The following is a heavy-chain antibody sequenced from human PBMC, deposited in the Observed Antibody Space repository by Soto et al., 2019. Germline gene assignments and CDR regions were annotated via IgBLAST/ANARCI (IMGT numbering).Heavy chain of an antibody. J-gene: IGHJ4*02. CDR2: IIPIFGTA. V-gene: IGHV1-69*13. D-gene: IGHD3-22*01. CDR3: ARDEMDVYDSSGYYAY. CDR1: GGTFSSYA. Sequence: ASVKVSCKASGGTFSSYAISWVRQAPGQGLEWMGGIIPIFGTANYAQKFQGRVTITADESTSTAYMELSSLRSEDTAVYYCARDEMDVYDSSGYYAYWGQGTLVTVSS.